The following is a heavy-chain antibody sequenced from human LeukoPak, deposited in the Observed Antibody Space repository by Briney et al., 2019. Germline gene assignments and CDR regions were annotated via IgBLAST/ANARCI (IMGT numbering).Heavy chain of an antibody. J-gene: IGHJ4*02. D-gene: IGHD2-21*01. Sequence: PSETLSLTCTVSGGSISSYYWSWIWQSPGQGLEWIGYIWPSGSTNYNPSLSGRVAISLDKSRNHFTLMVTAVTAADTAFYYCARKGPEHLPTYFDHWGRGILVTVSS. CDR3: ARKGPEHLPTYFDH. V-gene: IGHV4-4*08. CDR1: GGSISSYY. CDR2: IWPSGST.